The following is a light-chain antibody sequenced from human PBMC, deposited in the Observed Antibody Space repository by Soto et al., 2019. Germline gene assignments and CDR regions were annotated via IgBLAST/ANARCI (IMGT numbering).Light chain of an antibody. CDR1: KAIGSS. CDR2: GAS. J-gene: IGKJ2*01. Sequence: IQLTQSPSSLSASVGDSVTITCRASKAIGSSFAWYRQKPGKVPEVLIYGASTLQNGVPSRFSGSGSGSDFTLTISSLQPDDFATYYCQQYNTYSYTFGQGTKVDIK. V-gene: IGKV1-9*01. CDR3: QQYNTYSYT.